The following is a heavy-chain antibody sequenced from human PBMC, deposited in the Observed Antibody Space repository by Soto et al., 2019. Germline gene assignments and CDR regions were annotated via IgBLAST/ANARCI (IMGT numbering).Heavy chain of an antibody. CDR2: IYYSGST. J-gene: IGHJ4*02. D-gene: IGHD3-10*01. CDR1: GGSISSGGYY. V-gene: IGHV4-31*03. Sequence: PSETLSLTCTVSGGSISSGGYYWSWIRQHPGKGLEWIGYIYYSGSTYYNPSLKSRVTISVDTSKNQFSLKLSSVTAADTAVYYCARAYGSGSSYDYWGQGTLVTVSS. CDR3: ARAYGSGSSYDY.